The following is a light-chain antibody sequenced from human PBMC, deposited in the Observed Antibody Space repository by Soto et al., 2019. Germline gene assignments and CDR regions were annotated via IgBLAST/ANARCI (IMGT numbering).Light chain of an antibody. Sequence: QSVLTQPRSVSGSPGQSVTISCTGTSSDVGGYNYVSWYQQYPGKAPKLMIYDVSKGPSGVPDRFSGSKSGNTASLTISGLQAEDEADYYCCSYAGMSGVFGGGTKVTVL. CDR2: DVS. J-gene: IGLJ3*02. V-gene: IGLV2-11*01. CDR3: CSYAGMSGV. CDR1: SSDVGGYNY.